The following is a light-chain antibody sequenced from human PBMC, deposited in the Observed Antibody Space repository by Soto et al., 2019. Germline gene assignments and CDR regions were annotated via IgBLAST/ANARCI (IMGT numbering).Light chain of an antibody. CDR3: HQRFSWPLP. CDR2: DAS. CDR1: QSVSSY. V-gene: IGKV3-11*01. Sequence: EIVLTQSPATLSLSPGERATLSCRASQSVSSYLAWYQQKPGQTPRLLIYDASKRATGTPARFTGRGSGTDFTLTISSLEPEDFAVYYCHQRFSWPLPFGGGTKVDIK. J-gene: IGKJ4*01.